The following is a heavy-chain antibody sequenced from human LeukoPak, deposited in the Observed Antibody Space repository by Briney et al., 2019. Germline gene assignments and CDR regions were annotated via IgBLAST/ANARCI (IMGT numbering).Heavy chain of an antibody. CDR2: IYHSGST. D-gene: IGHD4-11*01. CDR1: GGSISSGGYS. CDR3: ARLGRGDYSNWFDP. Sequence: SQTLSLTCAVSGGSISSGGYSWSWIRQPPGKGLEWIGYIYHSGSTYYNPSLKSRVTISVDRSKNQFSLKLSSVTAADTAVYYCARLGRGDYSNWFDPWGQGTLVTASS. V-gene: IGHV4-30-2*01. J-gene: IGHJ5*02.